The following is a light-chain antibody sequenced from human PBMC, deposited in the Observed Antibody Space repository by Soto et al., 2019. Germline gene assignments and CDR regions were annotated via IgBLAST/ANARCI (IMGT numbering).Light chain of an antibody. V-gene: IGLV2-14*01. CDR2: EVS. CDR1: SSVVGGYNY. Sequence: QSALTQPASVSGSPGQSITISCTGTSSVVGGYNYVSWYQQHPGKAPKLMIYEVSNRPSGVSNRFSGSKSGNTASLTISGLQAEDEADYYCSSYTSSSRVFGTGTKLTVL. CDR3: SSYTSSSRV. J-gene: IGLJ1*01.